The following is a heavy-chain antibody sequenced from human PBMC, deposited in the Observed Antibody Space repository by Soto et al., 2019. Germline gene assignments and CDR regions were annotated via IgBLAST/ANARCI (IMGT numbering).Heavy chain of an antibody. CDR3: ARVYYGSGSYYNGDYYYYYGMDV. D-gene: IGHD3-10*01. Sequence: ASVKVSCKASGYTFTSYDINWVRQATGQGLEWMGWMNPNSGNTGYAQKFQGRVTMTRNTSISTAYMELSSLRSEDTAVYYCARVYYGSGSYYNGDYYYYYGMDVWGQGTTVTVSS. V-gene: IGHV1-8*01. J-gene: IGHJ6*02. CDR1: GYTFTSYD. CDR2: MNPNSGNT.